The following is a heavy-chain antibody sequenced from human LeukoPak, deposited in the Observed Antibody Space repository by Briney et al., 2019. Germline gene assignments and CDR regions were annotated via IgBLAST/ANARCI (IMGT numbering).Heavy chain of an antibody. CDR1: GFTFRAYA. CDR2: IGSSSTYI. J-gene: IGHJ4*02. V-gene: IGHV3-21*01. D-gene: IGHD6-19*01. Sequence: GGSLRLSCAASGFTFRAYAMNWVRQAPGKGLEWVSSIGSSSTYIYYADSVRGRFTISRDNAKNSLFLQMNSLRAEDTAVYYCGRGFIAVAGTTGDCVDSWGQGTLVTVSS. CDR3: GRGFIAVAGTTGDCVDS.